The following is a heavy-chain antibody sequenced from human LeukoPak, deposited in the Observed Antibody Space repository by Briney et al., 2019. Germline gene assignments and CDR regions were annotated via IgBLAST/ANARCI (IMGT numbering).Heavy chain of an antibody. J-gene: IGHJ6*04. V-gene: IGHV3-30*04. CDR3: AREFWGYCSGGSCPDGMDV. Sequence: GRSLRLSCAASGFTFSSYAMHWVRQAPGKGLEWVAVISYDGSNEYYADSVKGRFTISRDNSKNTLYLQMNSLRAEDTAVYYCAREFWGYCSGGSCPDGMDVWGKGTTVTVSS. CDR1: GFTFSSYA. CDR2: ISYDGSNE. D-gene: IGHD2-15*01.